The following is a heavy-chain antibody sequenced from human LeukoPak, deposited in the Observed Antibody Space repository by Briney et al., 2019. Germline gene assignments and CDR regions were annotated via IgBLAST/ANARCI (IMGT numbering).Heavy chain of an antibody. CDR3: AREVVIFPDYYYYGMDV. V-gene: IGHV3-11*01. D-gene: IGHD2/OR15-2a*01. J-gene: IGHJ6*02. Sequence: GGSLRLSCAAFGFPFGDYYMTWIRQAPGKGLEWISYISQSGDTLYYADSVEGRFTISRDNAKNSLFLQMNSLRADDTAVYYCAREVVIFPDYYYYGMDVWGQGTMVTVSS. CDR1: GFPFGDYY. CDR2: ISQSGDTL.